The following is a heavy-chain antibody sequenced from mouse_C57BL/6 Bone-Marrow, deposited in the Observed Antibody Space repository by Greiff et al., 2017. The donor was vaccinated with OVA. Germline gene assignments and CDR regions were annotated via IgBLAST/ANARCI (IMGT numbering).Heavy chain of an antibody. Sequence: VQLKESGTVLARPGASVKMSCKTSGYTFTSYWMHWVKQRPGQGLEWIGAIYPGNSDTSYNQKFKGKAKLTAVTSASTAYMELSSLTNEDSAVYYCTRGRPYWYFDVWGTGTTVTVSS. V-gene: IGHV1-5*01. CDR3: TRGRPYWYFDV. CDR1: GYTFTSYW. CDR2: IYPGNSDT. J-gene: IGHJ1*03.